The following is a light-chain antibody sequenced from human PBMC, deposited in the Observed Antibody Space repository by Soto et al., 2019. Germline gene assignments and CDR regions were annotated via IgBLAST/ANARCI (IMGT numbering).Light chain of an antibody. Sequence: DIVMTQSPDSLTVSLGARATINCKFSQNVFYFPNNKTYLAWYQQKPGQPPNLLIYWASTRESGVPDRFRGSGSGTDFALTISSLQAEDVAVYYCQQYFRTPPTFGQGTKVEIK. V-gene: IGKV4-1*01. CDR1: QNVFYFPNNKTY. J-gene: IGKJ1*01. CDR3: QQYFRTPPT. CDR2: WAS.